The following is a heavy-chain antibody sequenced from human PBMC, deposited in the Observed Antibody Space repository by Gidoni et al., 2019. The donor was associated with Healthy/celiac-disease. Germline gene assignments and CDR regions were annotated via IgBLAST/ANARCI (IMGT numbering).Heavy chain of an antibody. J-gene: IGHJ4*02. CDR1: GGFISSSSYY. CDR2: IYYSGST. V-gene: IGHV4-39*07. Sequence: QLQLQESGPGLVKPSETLSLTCTVSGGFISSSSYYWGWIRQPPGKGLEWIGSIYYSGSTYYNPSLKSRVTISVDTSKNQFSLKLSSVTAADTAVYYCARDPRSGSYYPLDYWGQGTLVTVSS. CDR3: ARDPRSGSYYPLDY. D-gene: IGHD3-10*01.